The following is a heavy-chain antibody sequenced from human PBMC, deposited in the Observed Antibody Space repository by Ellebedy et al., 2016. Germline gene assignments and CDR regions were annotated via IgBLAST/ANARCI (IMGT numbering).Heavy chain of an antibody. CDR3: AKKLSGREGDFDY. J-gene: IGHJ4*02. CDR1: GFSFNTFF. CDR2: ISAGGDNT. D-gene: IGHD1-26*01. V-gene: IGHV3-23*01. Sequence: GGSLRLXXGASGFSFNTFFMGWVRQVPGKGLEWVSTISAGGDNTQFADSVKGRFTISRDNSKNTVFLQMNSLRVDDTAVYYCAKKLSGREGDFDYWGQGALVTVSS.